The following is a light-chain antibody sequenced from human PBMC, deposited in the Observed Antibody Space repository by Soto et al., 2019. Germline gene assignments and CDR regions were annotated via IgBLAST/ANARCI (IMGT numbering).Light chain of an antibody. CDR3: QQYDNSPLT. CDR2: GAS. J-gene: IGKJ4*01. Sequence: ELVLTPSPGTPSLAPGERAALSCRVSQSVSSSYLAWYQQKPGQAPRLLIYGASNRATGIPDRFSGSGSGTDFTLTISRLEPEDFAVYYCQQYDNSPLTFGGGTKVDIK. CDR1: QSVSSSY. V-gene: IGKV3-20*01.